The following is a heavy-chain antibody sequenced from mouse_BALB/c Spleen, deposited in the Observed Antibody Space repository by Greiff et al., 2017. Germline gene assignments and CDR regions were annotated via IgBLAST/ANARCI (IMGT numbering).Heavy chain of an antibody. Sequence: EVQLVESGGGLVKPGGSLKLSCAASGFTFSSYAMSWVRQSPEKRLEWVAEISSGGSYTYYPDTVTGRFTISRDNAKNTLYLEMSSLRSEDTAMYYCAREAWLRYFDYWGQGTTLTVSS. CDR3: AREAWLRYFDY. J-gene: IGHJ2*01. CDR2: ISSGGSYT. D-gene: IGHD2-2*01. CDR1: GFTFSSYA. V-gene: IGHV5-9-4*01.